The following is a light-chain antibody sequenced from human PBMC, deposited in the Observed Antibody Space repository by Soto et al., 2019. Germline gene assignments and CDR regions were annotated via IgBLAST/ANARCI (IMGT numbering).Light chain of an antibody. J-gene: IGKJ4*01. Sequence: DIQMTQSPSTLSASVGDRVTITCRASQSISSWLAWYQQKPGKAPNLLIYKASSLESGVPSRFSGSGSGTDFTLTISSLQPEDFATYYCQQVNVYPSPFGGGTKVDIK. CDR2: KAS. CDR3: QQVNVYPSP. CDR1: QSISSW. V-gene: IGKV1-5*03.